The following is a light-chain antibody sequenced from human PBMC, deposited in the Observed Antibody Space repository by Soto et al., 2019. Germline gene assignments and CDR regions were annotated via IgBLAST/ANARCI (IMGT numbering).Light chain of an antibody. CDR2: AAS. V-gene: IGKV1-8*01. CDR3: QQYYSYPPIT. CDR1: QDMGNF. J-gene: IGKJ5*01. Sequence: IQMTQSPSSLSASIGDRVTISCQASQDMGNFLNWYQQKPGKAPTLLIYAASTLQSGVPSRFSASGSGTDFTLTIGCLQSEDFATYYCQQYYSYPPITFGQGTRLEIK.